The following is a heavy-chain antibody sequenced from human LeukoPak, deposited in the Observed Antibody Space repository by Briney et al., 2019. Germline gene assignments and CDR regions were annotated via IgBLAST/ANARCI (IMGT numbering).Heavy chain of an antibody. D-gene: IGHD2-15*01. J-gene: IGHJ5*02. Sequence: ASVKVSCKASGYNFISFAMHWVRQAPGQRLEWMGWIHTDNGDTKYSHYFQGGVTITRDTSANTAYMELSSLRSEDTAVYYCARDRVVGLAPFDPWGQGTLVTVSS. CDR2: IHTDNGDT. V-gene: IGHV1-3*04. CDR3: ARDRVVGLAPFDP. CDR1: GYNFISFA.